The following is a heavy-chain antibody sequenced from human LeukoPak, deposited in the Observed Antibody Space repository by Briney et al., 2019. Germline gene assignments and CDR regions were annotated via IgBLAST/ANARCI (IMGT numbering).Heavy chain of an antibody. CDR1: GYTFTGYY. CDR3: ARGDSGYDYYFDY. D-gene: IGHD5-12*01. Sequence: ASVKVSCKASGYTFTGYYMHWVRQAPGQGLEWMGWINPNSGGTNYAQKFQGRVTMTRDTSISTAYMELSGLRSDDTAVYYCARGDSGYDYYFDYWGQGTLVTVSS. J-gene: IGHJ4*02. V-gene: IGHV1-2*02. CDR2: INPNSGGT.